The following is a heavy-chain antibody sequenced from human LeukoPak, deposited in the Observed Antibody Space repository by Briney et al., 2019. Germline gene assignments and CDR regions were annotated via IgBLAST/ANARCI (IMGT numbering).Heavy chain of an antibody. CDR2: MYSSGST. CDR1: GGSISTSSYY. CDR3: ARDHTYYDFWSGYSSIVNWFDP. J-gene: IGHJ5*02. D-gene: IGHD3-3*01. V-gene: IGHV4-39*07. Sequence: SETLSLTCTVSGGSISTSSYYWGWVRQPPGKGMEWIGSMYSSGSTYYNPSLKSRVTISVDTSKNQFSLKLSSVTAADTAVYYCARDHTYYDFWSGYSSIVNWFDPWGQGTLVTVSS.